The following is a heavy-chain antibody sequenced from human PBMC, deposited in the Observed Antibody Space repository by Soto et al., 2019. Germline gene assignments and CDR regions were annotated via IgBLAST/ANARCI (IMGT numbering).Heavy chain of an antibody. Sequence: SGPTLVNPTQTLTLTCSFSGFSLSTRGMCVSWIRQPPGKALEWLALIDWDDDKYYSTSLKTRLTISTDTSKSQVALTMTNMDPVDTATYYCARASGNYGDYDYWGQGTLVTVSS. J-gene: IGHJ4*02. D-gene: IGHD4-17*01. CDR2: IDWDDDK. CDR1: GFSLSTRGMC. V-gene: IGHV2-70*13. CDR3: ARASGNYGDYDY.